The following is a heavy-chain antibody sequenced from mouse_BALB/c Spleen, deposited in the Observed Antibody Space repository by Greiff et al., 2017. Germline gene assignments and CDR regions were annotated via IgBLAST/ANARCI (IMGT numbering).Heavy chain of an antibody. Sequence: EVKLMESGGGLVKPGGSLKLSCAASGFTFSSYAMSWVRQTPEKRLEWVASISSGGSTYYPDSVKGRFTISRDNARNILYLQMSSLRSEDTAMYYCARGLFTTVVATDAMDYWGQGTSVTVSS. D-gene: IGHD1-1*01. CDR2: ISSGGST. V-gene: IGHV5-6-5*01. CDR1: GFTFSSYA. CDR3: ARGLFTTVVATDAMDY. J-gene: IGHJ4*01.